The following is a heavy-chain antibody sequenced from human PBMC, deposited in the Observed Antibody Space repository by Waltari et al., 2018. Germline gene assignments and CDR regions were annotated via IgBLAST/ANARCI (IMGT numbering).Heavy chain of an antibody. V-gene: IGHV3-11*04. CDR1: GFTFSDNY. J-gene: IGHJ4*02. D-gene: IGHD2-21*01. CDR2: ISGDGTTT. CDR3: ARGGTWLID. Sequence: QVHLVESGGGLVKPGGSLRLSCAVSGFTFSDNYMTWIRQAPGKGREWLAYISGDGTTTYHTGSVKGRFTVSRDNAKNSLYLQMDSLRVEDTAVYYCARGGTWLIDWGQGTLVSVSS.